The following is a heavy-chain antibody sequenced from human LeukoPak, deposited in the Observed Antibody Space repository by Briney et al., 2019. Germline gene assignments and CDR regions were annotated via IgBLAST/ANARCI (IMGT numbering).Heavy chain of an antibody. D-gene: IGHD1-1*01. CDR2: IIPIFGIA. J-gene: IGHJ3*02. CDR3: ARDWNEYDAFDI. CDR1: GGTFSSYA. V-gene: IGHV1-69*17. Sequence: SVKVSCKASGGTFSSYAISWVRQAPGQGLEWMGGIIPIFGIANYAQKFQGRVTITADKSTSTAYMELSSLRSEDTAVYYCARDWNEYDAFDIWGQGTMVTVSS.